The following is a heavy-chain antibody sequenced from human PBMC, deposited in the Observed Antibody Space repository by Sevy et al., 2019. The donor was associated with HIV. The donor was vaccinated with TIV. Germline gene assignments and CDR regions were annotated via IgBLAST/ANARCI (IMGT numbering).Heavy chain of an antibody. V-gene: IGHV3-30-3*01. D-gene: IGHD1-1*01. CDR2: ISFDATNK. CDR1: GFTFNRYS. CDR3: ALERLSSDVAEYFQN. Sequence: GGSLRLSCAASGFTFNRYSMHWVRQAPGKGLEWVATISFDATNKHYPDSLKGRFTISRDNFQNSLFLQMDSLRPGDTAVYYCALERLSSDVAEYFQNWGQGTLVTVSS. J-gene: IGHJ1*01.